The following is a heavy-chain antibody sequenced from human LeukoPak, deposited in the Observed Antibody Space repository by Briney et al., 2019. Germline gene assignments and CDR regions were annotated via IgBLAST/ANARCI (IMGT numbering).Heavy chain of an antibody. J-gene: IGHJ4*02. CDR2: IKPDGGAQ. Sequence: GGSLRISCAASGFTFSNYWMTWVRQAPGKGLEWVANIKPDGGAQYYADSVKGRFTISRDNAKNSLYLQMNSLRAEDMALYYCAKGRSYGLGPFDYWGQGTLVTVSS. CDR1: GFTFSNYW. D-gene: IGHD5-18*01. V-gene: IGHV3-7*03. CDR3: AKGRSYGLGPFDY.